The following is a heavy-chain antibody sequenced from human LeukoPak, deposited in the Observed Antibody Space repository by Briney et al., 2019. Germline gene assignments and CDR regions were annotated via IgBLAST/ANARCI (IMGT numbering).Heavy chain of an antibody. CDR3: ARVLSYYDSSVSYGDWYFDL. J-gene: IGHJ2*01. D-gene: IGHD3-22*01. CDR2: IRSSYRPI. CDR1: GFTFSTYE. Sequence: GGSLRLSCAASGFTFSTYEMNWVRQAPGKGLGWVSYIRSSYRPIYYADSVKGRFTISRDNAQNSLYLQMNSLRAEDTAVYYCARVLSYYDSSVSYGDWYFDLWGRGTLVTVSS. V-gene: IGHV3-48*03.